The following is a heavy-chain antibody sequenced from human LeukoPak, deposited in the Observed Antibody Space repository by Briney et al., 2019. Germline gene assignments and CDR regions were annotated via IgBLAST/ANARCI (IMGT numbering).Heavy chain of an antibody. D-gene: IGHD4-23*01. CDR1: GFTFSSYA. CDR2: ISGSGGST. CDR3: AKGPGATVVTPAVHGFDP. V-gene: IGHV3-23*01. Sequence: GGFLRLSCAASGFTFSSYAMSWVRQAPGKGLEWVSAISGSGGSTYYADSVKGRFTISRDNSKNTLYLQMNSLRAEDTAVYYCAKGPGATVVTPAVHGFDPWGQGTLVTVSS. J-gene: IGHJ5*02.